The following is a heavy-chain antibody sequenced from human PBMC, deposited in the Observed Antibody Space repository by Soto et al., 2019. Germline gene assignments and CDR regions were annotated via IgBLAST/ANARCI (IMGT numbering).Heavy chain of an antibody. CDR2: INHGGTT. V-gene: IGHV4-34*01. CDR3: ARGPSGDKIDY. D-gene: IGHD7-27*01. J-gene: IGHJ4*02. Sequence: SETLSLTCAVYGGSFSAYYWSWIRQPPGKGLEWIGHINHGGTTNNSPSLKGRVTISADTSETQFSLKLSSVSAADTAVYYCARGPSGDKIDYWGQGIQVTVSS. CDR1: GGSFSAYY.